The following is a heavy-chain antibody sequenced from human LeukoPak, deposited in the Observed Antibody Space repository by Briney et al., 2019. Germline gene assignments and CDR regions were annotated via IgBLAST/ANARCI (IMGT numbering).Heavy chain of an antibody. V-gene: IGHV3-30-3*01. CDR1: GFTFSSYA. D-gene: IGHD5-18*01. Sequence: GGSLRLSCAASGFTFSSYAMHWVRQAPGKGLEWVAVISYDGSNKYYADSVKGRFTISRDNSKNTLYLQMNSLRSEDTAVYYCARDPPPRGYSYGYGYEDYWGQGTLVTVPS. J-gene: IGHJ4*02. CDR3: ARDPPPRGYSYGYGYEDY. CDR2: ISYDGSNK.